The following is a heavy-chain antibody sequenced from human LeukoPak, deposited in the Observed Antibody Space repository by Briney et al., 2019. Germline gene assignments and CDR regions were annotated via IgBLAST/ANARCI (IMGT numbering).Heavy chain of an antibody. J-gene: IGHJ5*02. V-gene: IGHV4-59*08. Sequence: SETLSLTCTVSGGSISSYYWSWIRQPPGKGLEWIGYIYYSGSTNYNPSLKSRVTISVDTSKNQFSLRLSSVTAADTAVYYCARRRGTSFDPWGQGTLVTVSS. CDR3: ARRRGTSFDP. CDR2: IYYSGST. CDR1: GGSISSYY. D-gene: IGHD2-2*01.